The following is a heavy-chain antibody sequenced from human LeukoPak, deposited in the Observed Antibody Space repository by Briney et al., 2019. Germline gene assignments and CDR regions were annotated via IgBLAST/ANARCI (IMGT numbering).Heavy chain of an antibody. J-gene: IGHJ4*02. CDR3: VRGPQYSYGILDY. Sequence: PGGSLRLSCAASGFTFSSYAAHWVRQAPGKGLEWVAFISHDGSNKYYADSVKGRFTISRDNSKNTLYLQMSSLRADDTAVFFCVRGPQYSYGILDYWGQGTLVTVSS. D-gene: IGHD5-18*01. CDR1: GFTFSSYA. V-gene: IGHV3-30*04. CDR2: ISHDGSNK.